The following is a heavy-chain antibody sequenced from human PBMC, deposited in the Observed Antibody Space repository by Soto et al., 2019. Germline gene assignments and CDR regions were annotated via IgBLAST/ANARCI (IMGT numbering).Heavy chain of an antibody. CDR2: INHSGST. CDR3: ARGRNSSSSPGDAFDI. D-gene: IGHD6-6*01. CDR1: GGSFSGYY. V-gene: IGHV4-34*01. Sequence: SETLSLTCAVYGGSFSGYYWSWIRQPPGKGLERIGEINHSGSTNYNPSLKSRVTISVDTSKNQFSLKLSSVTAADTAVYYCARGRNSSSSPGDAFDIWGQGTMVTVSS. J-gene: IGHJ3*02.